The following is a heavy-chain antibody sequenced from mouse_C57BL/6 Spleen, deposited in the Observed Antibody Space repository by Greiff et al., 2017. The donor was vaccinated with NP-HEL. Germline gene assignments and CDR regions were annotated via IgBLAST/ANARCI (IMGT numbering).Heavy chain of an antibody. V-gene: IGHV1-62-2*01. CDR2: FYTGSGSI. CDR1: GYTFTEYT. CDR3: ARQYDYDEDWFAY. D-gene: IGHD2-4*01. Sequence: QVQLQQSGAELVKPGASVKLSCKASGYTFTEYTIHWVKQRSGQGLEWIGWFYTGSGSIKYNEKFKDKATLTAAKSSITVYMELSRLTSEDSAVYFCARQYDYDEDWFAYWGQGTLVTVSA. J-gene: IGHJ3*01.